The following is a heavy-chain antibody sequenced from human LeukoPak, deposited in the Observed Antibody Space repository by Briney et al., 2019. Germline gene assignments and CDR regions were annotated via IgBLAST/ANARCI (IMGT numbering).Heavy chain of an antibody. D-gene: IGHD6-19*01. CDR1: GGSISSSSYY. J-gene: IGHJ6*02. Sequence: SETLSLTCTVSGGSISSSSYYWGWIRQPPGKGLEWIGSIYYSGSTYYNPSPKSRVTISVDTSKNQFSLKLSSVTAADTAVYYCARLPGIAVAGSIYYYYGMDVWGQGTTVTVSS. V-gene: IGHV4-39*01. CDR3: ARLPGIAVAGSIYYYYGMDV. CDR2: IYYSGST.